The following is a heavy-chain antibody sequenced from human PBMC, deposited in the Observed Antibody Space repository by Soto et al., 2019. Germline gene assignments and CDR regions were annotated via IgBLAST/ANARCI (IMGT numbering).Heavy chain of an antibody. D-gene: IGHD2-15*01. CDR1: GFTFDDYA. J-gene: IGHJ5*02. CDR2: ISWNSGGI. Sequence: EVQLVESGGGLVQPGRSLRVSCAASGFTFDDYAIHWVRQAPGKGLEWVSGISWNSGGIGYADSVKGRFTISRDNAKNSLYLQMNSLRPEDTALYYCAKDSQSSGRNWFDPWGQGTLVTVSS. V-gene: IGHV3-9*01. CDR3: AKDSQSSGRNWFDP.